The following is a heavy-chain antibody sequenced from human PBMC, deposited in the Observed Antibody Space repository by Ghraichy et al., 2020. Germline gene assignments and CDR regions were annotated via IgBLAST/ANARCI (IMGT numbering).Heavy chain of an antibody. D-gene: IGHD5-18*01. J-gene: IGHJ6*02. CDR2: IYYSGST. CDR1: GGSISSSSYY. V-gene: IGHV4-39*01. CDR3: ARTGGVQLWFSQSYYYGMDV. Sequence: SETLSLTCTVSGGSISSSSYYWGWIRQPPGKGLEWIGSIYYSGSTYYNPSLKSRVTISVDTSKNQFSLKLISVTAADTAVYYCARTGGVQLWFSQSYYYGMDVWGQGTTVTVSS.